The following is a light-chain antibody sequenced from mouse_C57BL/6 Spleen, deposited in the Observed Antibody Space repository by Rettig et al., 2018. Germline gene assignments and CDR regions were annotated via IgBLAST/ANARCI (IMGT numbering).Light chain of an antibody. CDR1: QSLLYSSNQKNS. J-gene: IGKJ5*01. Sequence: DIVMSQSPSSLAVSVGEKVTMSCKSSQSLLYSSNQKNSLAWYQQKPGQSPKLLIYWASTRESGVPDRFTGSGSGTDFTLTISSVKAEDLAVYYCQQYYSYPLTFGAGTKLELK. CDR2: WAS. CDR3: QQYYSYPLT. V-gene: IGKV8-30*01.